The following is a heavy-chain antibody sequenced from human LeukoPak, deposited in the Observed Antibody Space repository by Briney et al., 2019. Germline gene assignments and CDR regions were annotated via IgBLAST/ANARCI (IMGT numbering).Heavy chain of an antibody. CDR1: GYTFTSYG. J-gene: IGHJ6*03. V-gene: IGHV1-18*01. CDR2: ISAYNGNT. Sequence: ASVKVSCKASGYTFTSYGISWVRQAPGQGLEWMGWISAYNGNTHYAQKLQGRVTMTTDTSTSTVYMELRSLRSDDTAVYYCARAGLGSSSYYYYYMDVWGKGTTVTVSS. CDR3: ARAGLGSSSYYYYYMDV. D-gene: IGHD1-26*01.